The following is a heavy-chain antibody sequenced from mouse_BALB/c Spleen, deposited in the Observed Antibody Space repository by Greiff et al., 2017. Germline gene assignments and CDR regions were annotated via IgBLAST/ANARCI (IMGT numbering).Heavy chain of an antibody. J-gene: IGHJ4*01. Sequence: EVMLVESGPGLVKPSQSLSLTCTVTGYSITSDYAWNWIRQFPGNKLEWMGYISYSGSTSYNPSLKSRISITRDTSKNQFFLQLNSVTTEDTATYYCARRDLIYYDYDGAMDYWGQGTSVTVSS. CDR3: ARRDLIYYDYDGAMDY. V-gene: IGHV3-2*02. CDR1: GYSITSDYA. D-gene: IGHD2-4*01. CDR2: ISYSGST.